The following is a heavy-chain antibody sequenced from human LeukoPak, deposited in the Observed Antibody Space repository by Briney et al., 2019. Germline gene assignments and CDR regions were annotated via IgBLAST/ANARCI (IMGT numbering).Heavy chain of an antibody. CDR2: ISEGGTI. V-gene: IGHV3-69-1*01. CDR3: ARDNSGTYLLWEYNWFDP. Sequence: GGSLRLSCAASGFTLNDYAMNWVRQAPGKGLEWISYISEGGTIHYADSVKGRFTISRDKANNLLYLQMNNLRAEDTAIYYCARDNSGTYLLWEYNWFDPWGQGTLVTVSS. CDR1: GFTLNDYA. D-gene: IGHD1-26*01. J-gene: IGHJ5*02.